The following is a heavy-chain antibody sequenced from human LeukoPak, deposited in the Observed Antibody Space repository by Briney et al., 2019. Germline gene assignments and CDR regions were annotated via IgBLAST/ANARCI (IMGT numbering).Heavy chain of an antibody. V-gene: IGHV3-30*18. CDR1: GFTFSSYG. CDR2: ISYDGSNK. CDR3: AKDYYYGSGPGWFDP. D-gene: IGHD3-10*01. Sequence: GGSLRLSCAASGFTFSSYGMHWVRQAPGKGLEWVAVISYDGSNKYYADSVKGRFTISRDNSKNTLYLQMNSLRAEDTAAYYCAKDYYYGSGPGWFDPWGQGTLVTVSS. J-gene: IGHJ5*02.